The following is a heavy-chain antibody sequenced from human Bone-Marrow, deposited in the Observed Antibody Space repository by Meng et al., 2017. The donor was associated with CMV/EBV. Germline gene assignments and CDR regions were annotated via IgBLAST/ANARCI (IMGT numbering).Heavy chain of an antibody. Sequence: SLKISCAASGFTFSSYAMSWVRQAPGKGLEWIAGISWNSGSVGYADSVKGRFTISRDNAKNSLYLQMNSLRPEDTALYFCAKDSHGAYYSGSGSYYEDWGQGTQVTVSS. CDR3: AKDSHGAYYSGSGSYYED. J-gene: IGHJ4*02. D-gene: IGHD3-10*01. CDR1: GFTFSSYA. CDR2: ISWNSGSV. V-gene: IGHV3-9*01.